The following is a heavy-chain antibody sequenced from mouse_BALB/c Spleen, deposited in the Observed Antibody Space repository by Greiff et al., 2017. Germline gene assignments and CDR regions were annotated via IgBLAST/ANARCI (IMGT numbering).Heavy chain of an antibody. Sequence: EVHLVESGGGLVQPGGSRKLSCAASGFTFSSFGMHWVRQAPEKGLEWVAYISSGSSTIYYADTVKGRFTISRDNPKNTLFLQMTSLRSEDTAMYYCARSHYYGSSTFAYWGQGTLVTVSA. D-gene: IGHD1-1*01. J-gene: IGHJ3*01. CDR2: ISSGSSTI. CDR3: ARSHYYGSSTFAY. CDR1: GFTFSSFG. V-gene: IGHV5-17*02.